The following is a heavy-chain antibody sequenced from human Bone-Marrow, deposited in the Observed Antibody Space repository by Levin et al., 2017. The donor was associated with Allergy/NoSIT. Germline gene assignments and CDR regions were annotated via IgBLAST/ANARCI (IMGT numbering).Heavy chain of an antibody. Sequence: GGSLRLSCAASGFTFSSYSMNWVRQAPGKGLEWVSSISSSSSYIYYADSVKGRFTISRDNAKNSLYLQMNSLRAEDTAVYYCARDLWSKAYCGGDCPGPDYYYYYGMDGWGQGTTVTVSS. V-gene: IGHV3-21*01. CDR3: ARDLWSKAYCGGDCPGPDYYYYYGMDG. D-gene: IGHD2-21*02. CDR2: ISSSSSYI. CDR1: GFTFSSYS. J-gene: IGHJ6*02.